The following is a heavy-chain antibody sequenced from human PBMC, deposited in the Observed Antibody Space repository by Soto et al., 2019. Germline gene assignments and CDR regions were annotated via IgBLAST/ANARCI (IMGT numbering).Heavy chain of an antibody. Sequence: SVKVSCKASGGTFSSYAISWVRQAPGQGLEWMGGIIPIFGTANYAQKFQGRVTITADKSTSTAYMELSSLRSEDTAVYYCAILESFYDFWSGYYPPNYYYYYGMNVWGQGTTVTVSS. CDR2: IIPIFGTA. CDR3: AILESFYDFWSGYYPPNYYYYYGMNV. J-gene: IGHJ6*02. V-gene: IGHV1-69*06. CDR1: GGTFSSYA. D-gene: IGHD3-3*01.